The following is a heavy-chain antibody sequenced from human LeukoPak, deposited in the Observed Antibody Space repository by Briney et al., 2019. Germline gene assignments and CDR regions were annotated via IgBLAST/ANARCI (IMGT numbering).Heavy chain of an antibody. D-gene: IGHD3-3*01. V-gene: IGHV1-24*01. Sequence: GASVKVSCKVSGYTLTELSMHWVRQAPGKGLEWMGGFDPEDGETIYAQKFQGRVTMTEDTSTDTAYMELSSLRSEDTAVYYCATALSWGIFGVVNDAFDIWGQGTMVTVSS. J-gene: IGHJ3*02. CDR3: ATALSWGIFGVVNDAFDI. CDR2: FDPEDGET. CDR1: GYTLTELS.